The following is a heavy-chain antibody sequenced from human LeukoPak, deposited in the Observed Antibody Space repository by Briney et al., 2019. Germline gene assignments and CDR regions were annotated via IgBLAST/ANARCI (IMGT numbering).Heavy chain of an antibody. D-gene: IGHD6-13*01. CDR1: GFTFSTYG. CDR3: ARGAQLTDY. J-gene: IGHJ4*02. Sequence: GGSLRLSCAASGFTFSTYGMHWVRQAPGKGLEYVSGIGPDGGTTYYAKSVKGRFTISRDNSKSMVYLQMGSLTADDMAVYYCARGAQLTDYWGQGTLVTVSS. CDR2: IGPDGGTT. V-gene: IGHV3-64*01.